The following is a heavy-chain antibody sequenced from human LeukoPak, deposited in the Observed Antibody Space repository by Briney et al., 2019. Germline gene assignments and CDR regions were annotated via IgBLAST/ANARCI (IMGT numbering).Heavy chain of an antibody. V-gene: IGHV4-59*12. CDR1: VGSISNYY. CDR2: IYYSGST. J-gene: IGHJ3*01. Sequence: PSETLSLTCTVSVGSISNYYWSWIRQPPGKGLEWIGYIYYSGSTNYNPSLKSRVTISVDTSKNQFSLKLSSVTAADTAVYYCARGDYYEDWGQGTMVTVSS. D-gene: IGHD3-22*01. CDR3: ARGDYYED.